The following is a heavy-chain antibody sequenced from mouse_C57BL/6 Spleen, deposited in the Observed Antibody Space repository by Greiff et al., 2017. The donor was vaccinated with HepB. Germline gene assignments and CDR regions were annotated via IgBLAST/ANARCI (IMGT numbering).Heavy chain of an antibody. D-gene: IGHD2-4*01. V-gene: IGHV1-82*01. Sequence: ESGPELVKPGASVKISCKASGYAFSSSWMNWVKQRPGKGLEWIGRIYPGDGDTNYNGKFKGKATLTADKSSSTAYMQLSSLTSEDSAVYFCARSGYDYNWYFDVWGTGTTVTVSS. CDR1: GYAFSSSW. CDR2: IYPGDGDT. CDR3: ARSGYDYNWYFDV. J-gene: IGHJ1*03.